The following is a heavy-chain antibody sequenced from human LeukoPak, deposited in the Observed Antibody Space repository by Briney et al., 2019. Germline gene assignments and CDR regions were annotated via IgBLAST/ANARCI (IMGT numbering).Heavy chain of an antibody. CDR3: ARDRNYYDSSGGDDAFDI. CDR2: IYSGGHT. J-gene: IGHJ3*02. D-gene: IGHD3-22*01. V-gene: IGHV3-53*01. CDR1: GFTVSMNY. Sequence: GSLRLSCAASGFTVSMNYMSWVRQAPGKGLEWVSVIYSGGHTYYADSVKGRFTISRDNSKNTLYLQMNSLRAEDTAVYYCARDRNYYDSSGGDDAFDIWGQGTMVTVSS.